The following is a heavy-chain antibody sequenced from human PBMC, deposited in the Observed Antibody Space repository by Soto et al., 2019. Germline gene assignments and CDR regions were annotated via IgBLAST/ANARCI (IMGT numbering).Heavy chain of an antibody. CDR1: GESFSGYI. CDR2: INHSGSA. J-gene: IGHJ4*02. CDR3: ARGLITGSHYSGGWYYFDS. Sequence: QVQLQQSGAGLLKPSETLSLTCAVYGESFSGYIWTWIRQTPGKGLQWIGQINHSGSASYNPSLKIRVTISVHTSHSQFSLELRSVTAADTAVYYCARGLITGSHYSGGWYYFDSWGQGTQVTVSS. D-gene: IGHD6-19*01. V-gene: IGHV4-34*01.